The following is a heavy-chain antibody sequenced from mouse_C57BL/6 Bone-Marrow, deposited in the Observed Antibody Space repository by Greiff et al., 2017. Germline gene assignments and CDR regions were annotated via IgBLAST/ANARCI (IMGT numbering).Heavy chain of an antibody. CDR1: GYTFTSYW. CDR2: IYPGSGST. Sequence: QVQLKQPGAELVKPGASVKMSCKASGYTFTSYWITWVKQRPGQGLEWIGDIYPGSGSTNYNEKSKSKATLTVDTSSSTAYMQLSSLTSEDSAVYYCARRPLTTVTPYFDYWGQGTTLTVSS. CDR3: ARRPLTTVTPYFDY. D-gene: IGHD1-1*01. V-gene: IGHV1-55*01. J-gene: IGHJ2*01.